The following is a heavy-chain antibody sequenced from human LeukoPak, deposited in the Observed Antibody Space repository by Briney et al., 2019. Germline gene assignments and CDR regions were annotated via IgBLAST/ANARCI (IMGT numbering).Heavy chain of an antibody. CDR3: AREGYCSGGSCLNWFDS. CDR2: IYYSEST. V-gene: IGHV4-59*11. D-gene: IGHD2-15*01. J-gene: IGHJ5*01. CDR1: GGSITSHY. Sequence: PSETLSLTCTVSGGSITSHYWSWIRQPPGKGLEWLGYIYYSESTNYNPSLKSRLTMSVDTSKNQFSLKLSSVTAADTAVYYCAREGYCSGGSCLNWFDSWGQGTLVTVSS.